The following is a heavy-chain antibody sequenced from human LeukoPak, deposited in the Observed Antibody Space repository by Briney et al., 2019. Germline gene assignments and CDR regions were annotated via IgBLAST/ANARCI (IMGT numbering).Heavy chain of an antibody. V-gene: IGHV3-48*01. CDR1: GFTFSSYS. D-gene: IGHD3-10*01. J-gene: IGHJ5*02. CDR2: ISSSSSTI. CDR3: ARDHRPFGELRKALNWFDP. Sequence: PGGSLRLSCAASGFTFSSYSMNWVRQAPGKGLEWVSYISSSSSTIYYADSVKGRFTISRDNAKNSLYLQMNSLRAEDTAVYYCARDHRPFGELRKALNWFDPWGQGTLVTVSS.